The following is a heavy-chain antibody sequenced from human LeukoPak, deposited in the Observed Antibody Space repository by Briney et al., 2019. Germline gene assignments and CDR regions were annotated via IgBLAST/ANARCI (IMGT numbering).Heavy chain of an antibody. CDR2: TRNKANSYTT. CDR1: GFTFSDHY. J-gene: IGHJ6*04. D-gene: IGHD3-22*01. V-gene: IGHV3-72*01. Sequence: GGSLRLSCAASGFTFSDHYMDWVRQAPGKGLEWVGRTRNKANSYTTEYAASVKGRFTISRDDSKNSLYLQMNSLKTEDTAVYYCASCGYDSSGYYYGVWGEGTTVTISS. CDR3: ASCGYDSSGYYYGV.